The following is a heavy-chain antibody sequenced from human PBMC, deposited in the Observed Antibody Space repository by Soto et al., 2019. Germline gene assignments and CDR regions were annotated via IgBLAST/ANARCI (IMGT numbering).Heavy chain of an antibody. CDR3: ARHSRRYGHLHY. D-gene: IGHD5-18*01. V-gene: IGHV4-59*08. CDR1: GGSISSYY. CDR2: IYYSGST. Sequence: PSETLSLTCTVSGGSISSYYWSWIRQPPWKGLEWIGYIYYSGSTNYNPSLKSRVTISVDTSKNQFSLKLSSVTAADTAVYYCARHSRRYGHLHYWGQGTLVTVSS. J-gene: IGHJ4*02.